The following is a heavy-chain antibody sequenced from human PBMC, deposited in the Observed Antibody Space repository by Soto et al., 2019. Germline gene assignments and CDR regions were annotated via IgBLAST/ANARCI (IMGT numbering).Heavy chain of an antibody. CDR2: INHSGST. J-gene: IGHJ6*02. D-gene: IGHD2-15*01. CDR3: ARGRVVVVAATLGYYYYGMDV. CDR1: GGFFSGYY. V-gene: IGHV4-34*01. Sequence: SETLSLTCAVYGGFFSGYYWSWIRQPPGKGLEWIGEINHSGSTNYNPSLKSRVTISVDTSKNQFSLKLSSVTAADTAVYYCARGRVVVVAATLGYYYYGMDVWGQGTTVTVSS.